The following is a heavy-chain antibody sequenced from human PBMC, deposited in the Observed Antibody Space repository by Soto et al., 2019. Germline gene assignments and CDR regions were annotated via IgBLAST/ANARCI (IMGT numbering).Heavy chain of an antibody. CDR3: ARDLGDGYNSTYYYYGMDV. CDR1: GGSISSYY. CDR2: IYYSGST. V-gene: IGHV4-59*01. J-gene: IGHJ6*02. Sequence: SETLSLTCTVSGGSISSYYWSWIRQPPGKGLEWIGYIYYSGSTNYNPSLKSRVTISVDTFKNQFSLKLSSVTAADTAVYYCARDLGDGYNSTYYYYGMDVWGQGTTVTVSS. D-gene: IGHD5-12*01.